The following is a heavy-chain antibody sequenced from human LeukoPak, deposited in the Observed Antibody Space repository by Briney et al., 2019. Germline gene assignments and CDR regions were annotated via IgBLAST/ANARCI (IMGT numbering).Heavy chain of an antibody. CDR2: ISNTGNT. Sequence: GGPLRLSCAASGFTMSTNYMSWVRRAPGKGLEWVSIISNTGNTYYADSVEGRFTISRHNARNTLYLQMTSLRGEDTAMYHCARAHSVTAFGWYFDLWGRGTLVTVSS. J-gene: IGHJ2*01. CDR3: ARAHSVTAFGWYFDL. D-gene: IGHD2-21*02. CDR1: GFTMSTNY. V-gene: IGHV3-53*04.